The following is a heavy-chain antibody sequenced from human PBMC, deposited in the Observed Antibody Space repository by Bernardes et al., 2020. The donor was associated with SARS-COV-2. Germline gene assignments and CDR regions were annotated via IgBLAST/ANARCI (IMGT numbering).Heavy chain of an antibody. V-gene: IGHV3-74*01. CDR3: ARGDGSGTYGVGDY. CDR2: IKTDGSST. D-gene: IGHD1-26*01. CDR1: GFTFSNYW. Sequence: GGSLRLSCAASGFTFSNYWMNWVRQVPGKGLVWVSRIKTDGSSTSYADSVKGRFTISRDNAKNTLYLQMNSLRVEDTAVYYCARGDGSGTYGVGDYWGQGTLVTVSS. J-gene: IGHJ4*02.